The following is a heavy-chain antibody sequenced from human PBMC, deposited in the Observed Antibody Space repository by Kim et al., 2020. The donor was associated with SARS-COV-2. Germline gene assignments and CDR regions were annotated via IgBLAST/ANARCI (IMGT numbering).Heavy chain of an antibody. J-gene: IGHJ4*02. Sequence: GGSLRLSCAASGFTFSSYGMHWVRQAPGKGLEWVAVISYDGSNKYYADSVKGRFTISRDNSKNTLYLQMNSLRAEDTAVYYCAKGVQTPGIAAAGTGGYWGQGTLVTVSS. D-gene: IGHD6-13*01. CDR3: AKGVQTPGIAAAGTGGY. V-gene: IGHV3-30*18. CDR1: GFTFSSYG. CDR2: ISYDGSNK.